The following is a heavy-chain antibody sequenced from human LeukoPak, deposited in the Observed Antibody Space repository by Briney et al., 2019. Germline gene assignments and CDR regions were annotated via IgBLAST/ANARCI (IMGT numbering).Heavy chain of an antibody. CDR3: ARARYYGSGSPYYYYGMDV. CDR2: IKQDGSEK. Sequence: GGSLRLSCAASRFTFSSYWMSWVRQAPGKGLEWVANIKQDGSEKYYVDSVKGRFTISRDNAKNSLYLQMNSLRAEDTAVYYCARARYYGSGSPYYYYGMDVWGKGTTVTVSS. V-gene: IGHV3-7*03. J-gene: IGHJ6*04. CDR1: RFTFSSYW. D-gene: IGHD3-10*01.